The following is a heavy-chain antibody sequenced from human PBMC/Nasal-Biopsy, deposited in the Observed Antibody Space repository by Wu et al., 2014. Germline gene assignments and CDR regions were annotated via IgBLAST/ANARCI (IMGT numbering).Heavy chain of an antibody. D-gene: IGHD6-19*01. V-gene: IGHV4-59*08. CDR2: ISYSGST. CDR3: VRARDNSGWFPFDY. J-gene: IGHJ4*01. CDR1: GGSINTYY. Sequence: TLSLTCTVSGGSINTYYWGWVRQPPGKGLEWIGHISYSGSTTYSRSLKGRISLSVDTSKNHFSLNLSSVTAADTAIYYCVRARDNSGWFPFDYWGPRNPGLR.